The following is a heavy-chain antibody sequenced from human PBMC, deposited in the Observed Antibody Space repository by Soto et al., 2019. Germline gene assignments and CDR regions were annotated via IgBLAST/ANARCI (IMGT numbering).Heavy chain of an antibody. CDR3: ARATSFSGHHGY. V-gene: IGHV4-31*03. J-gene: IGHJ4*02. D-gene: IGHD2-8*02. CDR1: GGSFSSGGYY. CDR2: IYYSGRN. Sequence: QLQLQESGPGLVKPSQTLSLACTVSGGSFSSGGYYWSWIRQLPGKGLEWIGYIYYSGRNYYNPSLNIRFTISLDTSKNQFSLKLSSVTAADTAVYYCARATSFSGHHGYWGQGTLVTVSS.